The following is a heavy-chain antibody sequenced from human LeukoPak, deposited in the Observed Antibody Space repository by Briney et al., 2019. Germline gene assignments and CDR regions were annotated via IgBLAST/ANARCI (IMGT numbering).Heavy chain of an antibody. Sequence: PSETLSLTCTVPGGSIFGPNFKSIRQAPGKGLEWIGYIYSNGITSYNPSLRSRGTMSIATSRSQFSLRLTSVTAADTAIYYSARRAYYETSVDFAASGYFDLWGRGTLVTVSS. CDR3: ARRAYYETSVDFAASGYFDL. CDR2: IYSNGIT. V-gene: IGHV4-4*08. D-gene: IGHD3-22*01. CDR1: GGSIFGPN. J-gene: IGHJ2*01.